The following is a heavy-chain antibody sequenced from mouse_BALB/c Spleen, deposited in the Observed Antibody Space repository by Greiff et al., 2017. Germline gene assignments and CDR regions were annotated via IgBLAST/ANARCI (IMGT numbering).Heavy chain of an antibody. D-gene: IGHD1-2*01. CDR3: AITTASSYAMDY. J-gene: IGHJ4*01. CDR1: GFTFSDYY. V-gene: IGHV5-4*02. CDR2: ISDGGSYT. Sequence: DVQLVESGGGLVKPGGSLKLSCAASGFTFSDYYMYWVRQTPEKRLEWVATISDGGSYTYYPDSVKGRFTISRDNAKNNLYLQMSSLKSEDTAMYYCAITTASSYAMDYWGQGTSVTVSS.